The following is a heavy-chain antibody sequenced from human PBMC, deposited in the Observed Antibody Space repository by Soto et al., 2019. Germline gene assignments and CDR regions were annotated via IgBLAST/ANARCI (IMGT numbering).Heavy chain of an antibody. D-gene: IGHD3-10*01. J-gene: IGHJ4*02. CDR3: AGDFGSGSYRFDY. CDR2: VYNSGST. V-gene: IGHV4-59*01. Sequence: SETLSLTCTVSGDSMNPYSWSWIRQPPGKGLEWIGYVYNSGSTTYNYSFKNRVTMSIDTSENQFSLKVSSVTAADTAVYYCAGDFGSGSYRFDYWGQGALVTVSS. CDR1: GDSMNPYS.